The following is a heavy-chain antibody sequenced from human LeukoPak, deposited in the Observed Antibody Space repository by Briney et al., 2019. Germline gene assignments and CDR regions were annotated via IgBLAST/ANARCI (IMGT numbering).Heavy chain of an antibody. V-gene: IGHV4-34*01. CDR1: GGSFSGYY. Sequence: SETLSLTCAVYGGSFSGYYWSWIRQPPGKGLEWIGEINHSGSTNYNPYLKSRVTISVDTSKKQFSLKLSSVTAADTAVYYCASGGNGSGSYYALMYYYYYYGMDVWGQGTTVTVSS. CDR3: ASGGNGSGSYYALMYYYYYYGMDV. D-gene: IGHD3-10*01. J-gene: IGHJ6*02. CDR2: INHSGST.